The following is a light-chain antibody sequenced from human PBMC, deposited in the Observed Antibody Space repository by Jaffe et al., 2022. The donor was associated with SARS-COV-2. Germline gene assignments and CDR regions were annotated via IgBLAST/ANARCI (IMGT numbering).Light chain of an antibody. CDR1: QSISSN. Sequence: DIVMTQSPATLSVSPGERATLSCRASQSISSNLAWYQQKPGQAPRLLIYGASTRATGIPARFSGSGSGIEFTLTISSLQSEDSAVYYCQQYNNWPRTFGQGTKVEV. CDR2: GAS. J-gene: IGKJ1*01. V-gene: IGKV3-15*01. CDR3: QQYNNWPRT.